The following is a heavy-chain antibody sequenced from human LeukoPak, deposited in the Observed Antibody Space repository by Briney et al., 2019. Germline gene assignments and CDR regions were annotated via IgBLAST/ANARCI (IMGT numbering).Heavy chain of an antibody. D-gene: IGHD6-13*01. CDR3: ARDAAAADTYYYYYGMDV. Sequence: PWASVKVSCKASGYTFTSYYMHWVRQAPGRGLEWMGIINPSGGSTSYAQKFQGRVTMTKDTSTSTVYMELSSLRSEDTAVYYCARDAAAADTYYYYYGMDVWGQGTTVTVSS. CDR2: INPSGGST. J-gene: IGHJ6*02. CDR1: GYTFTSYY. V-gene: IGHV1-46*01.